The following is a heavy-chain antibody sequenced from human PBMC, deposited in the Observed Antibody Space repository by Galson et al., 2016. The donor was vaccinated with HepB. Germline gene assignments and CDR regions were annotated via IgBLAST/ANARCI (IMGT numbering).Heavy chain of an antibody. CDR1: GFTVSSRY. CDR2: IYSAGSA. J-gene: IGHJ4*02. V-gene: IGHV3-53*01. Sequence: SLRLSCAASGFTVSSRYMSWVRQAPGKGLEWVSAIYSAGSAYYADSVKGRFTISRDEFENTLYLQMNSLRADDTALYYCARGYDYGDYLATWGQGSLVIVSS. CDR3: ARGYDYGDYLAT. D-gene: IGHD4-17*01.